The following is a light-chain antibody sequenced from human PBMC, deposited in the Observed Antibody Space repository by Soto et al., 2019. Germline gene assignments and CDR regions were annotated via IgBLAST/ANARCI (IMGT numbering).Light chain of an antibody. CDR2: AAS. J-gene: IGKJ3*01. CDR3: QQAYNFPFP. Sequence: DIQMTQFPSSVSASVGDRITITCRASQRISRWLAWYQQKPGRAPKLLIYAASNLQSGVPSRFSGSGSGTDFTLTIPSLQAEDFATYHCQQAYNFPFPFGPGTKVDI. CDR1: QRISRW. V-gene: IGKV1-12*01.